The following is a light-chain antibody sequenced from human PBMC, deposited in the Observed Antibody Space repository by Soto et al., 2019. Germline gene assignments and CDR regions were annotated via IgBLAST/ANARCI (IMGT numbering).Light chain of an antibody. CDR3: QQYHTYST. CDR2: DAS. Sequence: DIQMTQSPSTLSASVGDRVTITCRASQSISGWLAWYQQRPGKAPKVLIYDASSLESGVPSRFSGSGSGTEFTLTISSLQPDDFAAYYCQQYHTYSTFGQGTKVDIK. J-gene: IGKJ1*01. V-gene: IGKV1-5*01. CDR1: QSISGW.